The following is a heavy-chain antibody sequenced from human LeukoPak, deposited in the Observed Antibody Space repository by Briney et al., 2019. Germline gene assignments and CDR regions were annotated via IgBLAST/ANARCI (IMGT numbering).Heavy chain of an antibody. Sequence: GGSLRLSCAASGFTFSSYWMSWVRQAPGKGLEWVANIKKDGSEKYYVDSVKGRFTISRDNAKNSLYLQMNSLRAEDTAVYYCARVQGSSWAYYYYYGMDVWGKGTTVTVSS. D-gene: IGHD6-13*01. CDR3: ARVQGSSWAYYYYYGMDV. CDR2: IKKDGSEK. J-gene: IGHJ6*04. CDR1: GFTFSSYW. V-gene: IGHV3-7*03.